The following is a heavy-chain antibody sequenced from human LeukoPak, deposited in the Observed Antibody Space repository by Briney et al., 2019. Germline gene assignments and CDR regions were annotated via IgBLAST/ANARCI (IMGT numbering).Heavy chain of an antibody. CDR1: GGSISSYY. V-gene: IGHV4-59*01. Sequence: KSSETLSLTCTVSGGSISSYYWSWIRQPPGKGLEWIGYIYYSGSTNYNPSLKSRVTISVDTSKNQFSLKLSSVTAADTAVYYCASSYDFWSGYVFWGQGTLVTVSS. J-gene: IGHJ4*02. CDR2: IYYSGST. D-gene: IGHD3-3*01. CDR3: ASSYDFWSGYVF.